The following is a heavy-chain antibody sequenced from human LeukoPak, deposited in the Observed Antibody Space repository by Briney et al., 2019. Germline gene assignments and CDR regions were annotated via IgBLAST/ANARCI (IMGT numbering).Heavy chain of an antibody. D-gene: IGHD2-21*02. CDR3: ARSIVVVTLAYNWFDP. V-gene: IGHV1-69*06. CDR1: GGTFSSYA. CDR2: IIPIFGTA. J-gene: IGHJ5*02. Sequence: SVKVSCKASGGTFSSYAISWVRQAPGQGLEWMGGIIPIFGTANYAQKFQGRVTITADKSMSTAYMELSSLRSEDTAVYYCARSIVVVTLAYNWFDPWGQGTLVTVSS.